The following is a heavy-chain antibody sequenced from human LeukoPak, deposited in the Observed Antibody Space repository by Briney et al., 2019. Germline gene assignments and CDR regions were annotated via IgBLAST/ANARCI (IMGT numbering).Heavy chain of an antibody. CDR2: ISGSGGGT. CDR3: AKAALLGHSSSWYDY. V-gene: IGHV3-23*01. CDR1: GFTFSNYA. D-gene: IGHD6-13*01. J-gene: IGHJ4*02. Sequence: GGSLRLSCAASGFTFSNYAMSWVRQAPGKGLEWVSTISGSGGGTYYADSVKGRFTISRDNSNNTLHLQMNSLRAEDTAVYYCAKAALLGHSSSWYDYWGQGTLVTVSS.